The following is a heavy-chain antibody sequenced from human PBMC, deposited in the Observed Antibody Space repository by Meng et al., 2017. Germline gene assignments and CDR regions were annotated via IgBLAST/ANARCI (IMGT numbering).Heavy chain of an antibody. V-gene: IGHV3-73*02. CDR1: GSIISGSD. D-gene: IGHD6-19*01. J-gene: IGHJ3*02. CDR3: TVYITGHM. CDR2: IVTKTKNYAT. Sequence: QLVESGGGLVQPGGSLKLSCAASGSIISGSDIHWVRQASGKGLEWVGRIVTKTKNYATAYAASVKGRFTISRDDSVNTGYLQMNSLRSEDTALYYCTVYITGHMWGRGTMVTVSS.